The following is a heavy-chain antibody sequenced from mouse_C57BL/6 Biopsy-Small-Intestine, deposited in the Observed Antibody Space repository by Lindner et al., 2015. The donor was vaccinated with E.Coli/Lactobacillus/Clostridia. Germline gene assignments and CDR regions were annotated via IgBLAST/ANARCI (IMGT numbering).Heavy chain of an antibody. J-gene: IGHJ4*01. CDR1: GYTFNSYG. CDR2: ISVYNGDT. D-gene: IGHD2-2*01. Sequence: SVKVSCKTSGYTFNSYGINWVRQAPGQGLEWMGWISVYNGDTYYAQKVQGRVTLTTDTSTSTAHMGLRSLRSDDTAVYYCARGPPGYYFDSSGYPPDYWGQGTLVTVSS. V-gene: IGHV1-20*01. CDR3: ARGPPGYYFDSSGYPPDY.